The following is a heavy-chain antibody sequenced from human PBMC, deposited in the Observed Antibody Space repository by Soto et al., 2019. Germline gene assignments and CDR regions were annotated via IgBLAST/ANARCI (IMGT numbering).Heavy chain of an antibody. CDR1: GASISTYY. V-gene: IGHV4-59*03. CDR2: IYNGGTT. CDR3: VYRGPPGPFDY. J-gene: IGHJ4*02. D-gene: IGHD2-2*01. Sequence: SETLSLAGTVSGASISTYYCSGAGQCPGKGLEFIAYIYNGGTTDYKPPLKGRVTISMDTSKNQFSLRMTSVTAADSAVYFCVYRGPPGPFDYWGQGLLVT.